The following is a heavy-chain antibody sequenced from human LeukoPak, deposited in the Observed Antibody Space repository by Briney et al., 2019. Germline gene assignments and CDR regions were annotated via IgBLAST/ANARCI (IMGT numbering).Heavy chain of an antibody. V-gene: IGHV4-4*07. Sequence: SETLSLTCTVSGGSISSYYWSWIRQPAGKGLEWIGRIYTSGSTNYNPSLKSRVTMSVDTSKNQFSLKLSSVTAADTAVYYCAREGSSRFQNYFDYWGQGTLVTVSS. J-gene: IGHJ4*02. CDR2: IYTSGST. CDR3: AREGSSRFQNYFDY. D-gene: IGHD6-13*01. CDR1: GGSISSYY.